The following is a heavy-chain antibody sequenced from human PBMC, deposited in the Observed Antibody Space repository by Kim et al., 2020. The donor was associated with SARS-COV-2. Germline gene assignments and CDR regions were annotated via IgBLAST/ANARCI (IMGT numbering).Heavy chain of an antibody. V-gene: IGHV4-31*02. Sequence: GRPYNNPSLNGRVTITVETYKNQFSLKLSSVTAADTAVYYCAREWQGWFDPWGQGTLVTVSS. CDR2: GRP. J-gene: IGHJ5*02. CDR3: AREWQGWFDP.